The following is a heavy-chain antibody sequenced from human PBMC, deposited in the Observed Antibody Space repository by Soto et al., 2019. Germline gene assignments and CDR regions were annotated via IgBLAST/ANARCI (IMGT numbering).Heavy chain of an antibody. V-gene: IGHV1-8*01. CDR3: ARGLGYCSGGGCYGIDF. Sequence: QVHLVQSGAEVKKPGASVKVSCKASGYTFSSYDINWVRQATGQGLEWMGWMNPNSGNTGYAQDFQGRVTMTKNTSISTAYIELSSLRAEDTAVYYCARGLGYCSGGGCYGIDFWGQGTLVTVSS. J-gene: IGHJ4*02. CDR1: GYTFSSYD. CDR2: MNPNSGNT. D-gene: IGHD2-15*01.